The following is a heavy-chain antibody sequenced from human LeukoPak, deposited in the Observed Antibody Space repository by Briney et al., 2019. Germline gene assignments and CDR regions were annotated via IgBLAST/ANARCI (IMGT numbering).Heavy chain of an antibody. D-gene: IGHD1-1*01. CDR2: VYYTGST. J-gene: IGHJ4*03. Sequence: SETLSLTCPVSGGSISNYYYWTWIRQPPGKGLEWIGYVYYTGSTNFNPSLKSRVTMSLDTSRNQFSLELTSLTAADTAVYYCARGAMGTTPFFDNWGQGTLVTVSS. CDR3: ARGAMGTTPFFDN. CDR1: GGSISNYY. V-gene: IGHV4-59*01.